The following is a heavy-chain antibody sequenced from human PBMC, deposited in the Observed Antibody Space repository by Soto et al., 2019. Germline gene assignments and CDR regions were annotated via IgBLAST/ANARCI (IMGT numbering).Heavy chain of an antibody. CDR3: ARTYGDYADY. D-gene: IGHD4-17*01. J-gene: IGHJ4*02. CDR1: GGSISSGGYY. V-gene: IGHV4-31*03. CDR2: IYYSGST. Sequence: SETLSLTCTVSGGSISSGGYYWSWIRQYPGKGLEWIGYIYYSGSTCYNPSLKSRVTISVDTSKHQFSLKLSAVTAADTAVYYCARTYGDYADYWGQGTLVIVTS.